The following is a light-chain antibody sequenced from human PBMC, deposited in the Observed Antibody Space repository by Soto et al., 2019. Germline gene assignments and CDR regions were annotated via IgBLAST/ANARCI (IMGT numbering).Light chain of an antibody. CDR2: LGS. CDR3: QQYNNWPPIT. Sequence: DIVMTQSPLSLPVTPGEPASISCRSSQSLLQSNGYNYLDWYVQKPGQSPQLLIYLGSNRASGVPDRFSGSGSGTDFTLKISSLQSEDFAVYYCQQYNNWPPITFGQGTRLEIK. CDR1: QSLLQSNGYNY. V-gene: IGKV2-28*01. J-gene: IGKJ5*01.